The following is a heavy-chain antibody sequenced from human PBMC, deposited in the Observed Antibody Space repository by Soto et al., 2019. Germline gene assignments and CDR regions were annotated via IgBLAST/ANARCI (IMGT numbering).Heavy chain of an antibody. V-gene: IGHV3-33*01. CDR3: ARDREIAVAGNNYYYGMDV. J-gene: IGHJ6*02. CDR1: GFTFSSYG. D-gene: IGHD6-19*01. Sequence: VQLVESGGGVVQPGRSLRLSCAASGFTFSSYGMHWVRQAPGKGLEWVAVIWDDGSNNYYADSVKGRFTISRDNSKNTLYLQMNSLRAEDTAVYYCARDREIAVAGNNYYYGMDVWGQGTTVTVSS. CDR2: IWDDGSNN.